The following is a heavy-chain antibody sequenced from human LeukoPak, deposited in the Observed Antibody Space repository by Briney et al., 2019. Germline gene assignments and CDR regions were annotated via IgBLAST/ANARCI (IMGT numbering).Heavy chain of an antibody. CDR2: ISSSSSTI. CDR3: ARDRATMIVGLDY. CDR1: GFTFSSYS. D-gene: IGHD3-22*01. J-gene: IGHJ4*02. V-gene: IGHV3-48*01. Sequence: GGSLRLSCAASGFTFSSYSMNWVRQAPGKGLEWVSYISSSSSTIYYADSVKGRFTISRDNAKNSLYLQMNSLRAEDTAVYYCARDRATMIVGLDYWGQGTLVTVSS.